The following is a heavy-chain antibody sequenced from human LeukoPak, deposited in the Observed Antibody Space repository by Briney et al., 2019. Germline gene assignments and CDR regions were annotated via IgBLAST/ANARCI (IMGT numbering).Heavy chain of an antibody. Sequence: GGSLRLSCAASGFTFSSYSMNWVRQAPGKGLEWVSSISSSSSYIYLADSVKGRFTISRDNAKNSLYLQMNSLRAEDTAVYYCAISIQYSDGMDVWGQGTTVTVSS. CDR2: ISSSSSYI. V-gene: IGHV3-21*01. D-gene: IGHD4-11*01. CDR1: GFTFSSYS. CDR3: AISIQYSDGMDV. J-gene: IGHJ6*02.